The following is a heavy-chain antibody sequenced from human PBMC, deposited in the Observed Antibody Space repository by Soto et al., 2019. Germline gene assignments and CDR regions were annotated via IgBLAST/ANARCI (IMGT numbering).Heavy chain of an antibody. D-gene: IGHD2-15*01. CDR1: GGSISSGGYY. J-gene: IGHJ4*02. Sequence: SETLSLTCTVSGGSISSGGYYWSWIRQHPGKGLEWIGYIYYSGSTYYNASLNSRVTISVDTSKNQFSLKLSYVTAADTAVYYCARDSGSYLDYWGQGTLVTVSS. CDR3: ARDSGSYLDY. CDR2: IYYSGST. V-gene: IGHV4-31*03.